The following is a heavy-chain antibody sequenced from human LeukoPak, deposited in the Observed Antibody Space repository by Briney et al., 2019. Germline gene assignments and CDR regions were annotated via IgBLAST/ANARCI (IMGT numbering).Heavy chain of an antibody. CDR3: ARDRMGEWELDAGVRFDP. CDR1: GYTFTSYG. V-gene: IGHV1-18*01. D-gene: IGHD1-26*01. CDR2: ISAYNGNT. Sequence: ASVKVSCKASGYTFTSYGISWVRQAPGQGLEWMGWISAYNGNTNYAQKLQGRVTMTTDTSTSTAYMGLRSLRSDDTAVYYCARDRMGEWELDAGVRFDPWGQGTLVTVSS. J-gene: IGHJ5*02.